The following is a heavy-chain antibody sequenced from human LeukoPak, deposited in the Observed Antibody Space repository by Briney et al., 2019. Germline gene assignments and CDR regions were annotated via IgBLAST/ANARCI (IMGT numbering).Heavy chain of an antibody. J-gene: IGHJ3*02. CDR1: GGSISSYY. CDR2: IYYSGST. D-gene: IGHD2/OR15-2a*01. CDR3: ARLPSMAYAFDI. Sequence: SETLSLTCTVSGGSISSYYWSWIRQPPGKGLEWIGYIYYSGSTNYNPSLKSRVTTSVDTSKNQFSLKLSSVTAADTAVYYCARLPSMAYAFDIWGQGTMVTVSS. V-gene: IGHV4-59*08.